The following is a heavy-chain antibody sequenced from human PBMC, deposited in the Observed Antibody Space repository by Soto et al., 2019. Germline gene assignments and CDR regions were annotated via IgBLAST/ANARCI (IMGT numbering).Heavy chain of an antibody. V-gene: IGHV1-18*01. CDR1: GYTFTSYG. J-gene: IGHJ4*02. CDR3: ARSDIVATIGWFDY. CDR2: ISAYNGNT. D-gene: IGHD5-12*01. Sequence: ASVKVSCKASGYTFTSYGISWVRQAPGQGLEWMGWISAYNGNTNYAQKLQGRVTMTTDTSTSTAYMELRSLRSDDTAVYYCARSDIVATIGWFDYWGQGTLVTVSS.